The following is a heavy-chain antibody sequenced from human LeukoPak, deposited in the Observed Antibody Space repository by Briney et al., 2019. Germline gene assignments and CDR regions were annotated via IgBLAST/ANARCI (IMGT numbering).Heavy chain of an antibody. CDR3: AGTSDVVVVPAAIGRSVEMATSPFDY. Sequence: SETLSLTCTVSGGSISSSSYYWGWIRQPPGKGLEWIGSIYYSGSTYYDPSLKSRVTISVDTSKNQFSLKLSSVTAADTAVYYCAGTSDVVVVPAAIGRSVEMATSPFDYWGQGTLVTVSS. CDR1: GGSISSSSYY. J-gene: IGHJ4*02. V-gene: IGHV4-39*01. CDR2: IYYSGST. D-gene: IGHD2-2*02.